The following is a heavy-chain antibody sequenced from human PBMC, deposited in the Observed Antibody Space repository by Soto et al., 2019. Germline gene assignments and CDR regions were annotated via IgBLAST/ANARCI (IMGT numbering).Heavy chain of an antibody. Sequence: PGGSLRLSCAASGFTFSSYAMSWVRQAPGKGLEWVSAISGSGGSTYYADSVKGRFTISRDNSKNTLYLQMNSLRAEDTAVYYCAKDLRVSYVGTVEAFWSGYYKVEYFQHWGQGTLVTVSS. V-gene: IGHV3-23*01. CDR2: ISGSGGST. CDR1: GFTFSSYA. D-gene: IGHD3-3*01. J-gene: IGHJ1*01. CDR3: AKDLRVSYVGTVEAFWSGYYKVEYFQH.